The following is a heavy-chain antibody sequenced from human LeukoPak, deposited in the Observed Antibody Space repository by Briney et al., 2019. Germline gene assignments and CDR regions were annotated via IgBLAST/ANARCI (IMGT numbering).Heavy chain of an antibody. CDR1: GYTFTSYY. D-gene: IGHD3-22*01. Sequence: ASVKVSCKASGYTFTSYYMHWVRQAPGQGLEWMGIINPSGGSTSYAQKFQGRVTMTRDTSTSTVYMELSSLRSENTAVYYCARDFVGVTYDYWGQGTLVTVSS. J-gene: IGHJ4*02. CDR2: INPSGGST. CDR3: ARDFVGVTYDY. V-gene: IGHV1-46*01.